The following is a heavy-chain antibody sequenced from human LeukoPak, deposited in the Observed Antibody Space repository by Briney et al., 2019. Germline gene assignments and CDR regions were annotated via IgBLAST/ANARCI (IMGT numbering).Heavy chain of an antibody. Sequence: SETLSLTCTVSGGSISSYYWSWVRQPAGKGLEWIGRIYNSGSTNYNPSLKSRVTMSVDTSKNQFSLKLSSVTAADTAVYYCAKGDPFRAGWFDPWGQGILVTVSS. D-gene: IGHD6-13*01. CDR3: AKGDPFRAGWFDP. CDR2: IYNSGST. CDR1: GGSISSYY. J-gene: IGHJ5*02. V-gene: IGHV4-4*07.